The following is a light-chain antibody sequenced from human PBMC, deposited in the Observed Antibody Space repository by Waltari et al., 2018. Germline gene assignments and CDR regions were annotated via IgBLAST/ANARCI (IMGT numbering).Light chain of an antibody. V-gene: IGKV1-12*01. Sequence: DIQMTQSPSSVSASVGDRVTITCRASQGVSNWLAWYQQKPGKAPKLLIYPASTFQSGVPSRFSGSGSGTDFTLTIRILQPEDFATYYCQQANSFPITFGQGTRLEIK. CDR2: PAS. CDR3: QQANSFPIT. CDR1: QGVSNW. J-gene: IGKJ5*01.